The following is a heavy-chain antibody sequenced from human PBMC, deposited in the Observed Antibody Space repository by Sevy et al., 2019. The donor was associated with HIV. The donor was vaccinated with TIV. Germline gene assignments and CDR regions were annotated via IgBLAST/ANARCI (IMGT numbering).Heavy chain of an antibody. CDR2: VYPNSGGT. V-gene: IGHV1-2*06. J-gene: IGHJ6*02. CDR3: ARDAGGGTTNSGMDV. D-gene: IGHD1-7*01. Sequence: ASVKVSCKASGYTFTGDYLHWVRQAPGQGLEWMGRVYPNSGGTNYAQKFLDRVTMTRDTSISTAYMELNRLRSDDTAVYYCARDAGGGTTNSGMDVWGQGTTVTVSS. CDR1: GYTFTGDY.